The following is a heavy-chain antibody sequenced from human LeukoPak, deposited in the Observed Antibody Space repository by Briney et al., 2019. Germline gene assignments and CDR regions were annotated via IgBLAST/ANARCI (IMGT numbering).Heavy chain of an antibody. CDR2: IYTSGST. CDR1: GGSISSYY. D-gene: IGHD3-22*01. Sequence: SETLSLXCTVSGGSISSYYWSWIRQPAGKGLEWIGRIYTSGSTNYNPSLKSRVTISVDTSKNQLSLKLSSVTAADTAVYYCARASFYYDSSGYFFAFDIWGQGTMVNVSS. J-gene: IGHJ3*02. CDR3: ARASFYYDSSGYFFAFDI. V-gene: IGHV4-4*07.